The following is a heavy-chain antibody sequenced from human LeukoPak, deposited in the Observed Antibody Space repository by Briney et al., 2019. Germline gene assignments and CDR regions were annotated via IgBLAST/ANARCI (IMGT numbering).Heavy chain of an antibody. CDR2: ISGSGGST. Sequence: GGSLSLSCAASGFTFSSYAMNWVRQAPGKGLEWVSAISGSGGSTYYADSVKGRFAISRDNSKNTLYLQMNSLRAEDTAVYYCAKGVLPTGFDYWGQGTLVTVSS. CDR1: GFTFSSYA. J-gene: IGHJ4*02. V-gene: IGHV3-23*01. D-gene: IGHD3-10*01. CDR3: AKGVLPTGFDY.